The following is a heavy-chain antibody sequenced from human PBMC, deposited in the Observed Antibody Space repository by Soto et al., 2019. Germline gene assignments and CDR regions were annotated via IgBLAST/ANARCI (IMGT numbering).Heavy chain of an antibody. CDR1: GYTFTSYG. V-gene: IGHV1-18*04. Sequence: GASVKVSCKASGYTFTSYGISWVRQAPGQGLEWMGWISAYNGNTNYAQKLQGRVTMTTDTSTSTAYMELRSLRSDDTAVYYCARARGDCTNGVCYEQRAWFDPWRQGTLVTVPS. J-gene: IGHJ5*02. CDR3: ARARGDCTNGVCYEQRAWFDP. D-gene: IGHD2-8*01. CDR2: ISAYNGNT.